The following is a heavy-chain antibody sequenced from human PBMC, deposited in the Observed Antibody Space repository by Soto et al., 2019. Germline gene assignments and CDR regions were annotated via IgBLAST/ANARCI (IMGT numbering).Heavy chain of an antibody. D-gene: IGHD3-22*01. CDR3: ARRPPRGYYYDSSGSFDY. CDR2: IYPGDSDT. J-gene: IGHJ4*02. CDR1: GYSFTSYW. Sequence: GXLRTISCPVSGYSFTSYWSGWVRHLTGKGLEWMGIIYPGDSDTRYSPSFQGQVTISADKSISTAYLQWSSLKASDTAMYYCARRPPRGYYYDSSGSFDYWGQGTRVTVSA. V-gene: IGHV5-51*01.